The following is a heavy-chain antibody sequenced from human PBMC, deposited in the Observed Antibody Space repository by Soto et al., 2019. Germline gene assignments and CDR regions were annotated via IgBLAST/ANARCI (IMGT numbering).Heavy chain of an antibody. D-gene: IGHD6-13*01. Sequence: QVQLVQSGAEVKKPGASVKVSGKASGYTFTSYAMHWVRQAPGQRLEWMGWINAGNGNTKYSQNFQGRVTITRYTSWSTAYMDLSWVRSVERAVYYCERQPPDEWYFDLWGRGTLVTVSS. CDR3: ERQPPDEWYFDL. J-gene: IGHJ2*01. CDR1: GYTFTSYA. CDR2: INAGNGNT. V-gene: IGHV1-3*01.